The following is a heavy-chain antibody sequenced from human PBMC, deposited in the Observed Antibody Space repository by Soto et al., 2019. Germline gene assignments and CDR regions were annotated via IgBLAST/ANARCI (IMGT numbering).Heavy chain of an antibody. V-gene: IGHV3-72*01. D-gene: IGHD2-8*01. J-gene: IGHJ4*02. CDR1: VFTFSDHL. CDR2: ARNRAHGYTT. Sequence: GRSLRLSCVASVFTFSDHLMDLVRQAPGNGLEWVGRARNRAHGYTTAYAASVKGRFTISRDDSKNSLSLQMNSLKTGDTAVYFCARLMGTSFDLWGQGTLVTVAS. CDR3: ARLMGTSFDL.